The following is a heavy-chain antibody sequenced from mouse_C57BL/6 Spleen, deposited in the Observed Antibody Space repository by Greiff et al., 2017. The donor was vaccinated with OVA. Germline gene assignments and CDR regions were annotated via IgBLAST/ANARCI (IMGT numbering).Heavy chain of an antibody. Sequence: EVKLMESGGGLVKPGGSLKLSCAASGFTFSSYAMSWVRQTPEKRLEWVATISDGGSYTYYPDNVKGRFTISRDNAKKNLYLQMSHLKSEDTAMYYCARGGYDVYYAMDYWGQGTSVTVSS. CDR1: GFTFSSYA. CDR2: ISDGGSYT. J-gene: IGHJ4*01. CDR3: ARGGYDVYYAMDY. V-gene: IGHV5-4*03. D-gene: IGHD2-2*01.